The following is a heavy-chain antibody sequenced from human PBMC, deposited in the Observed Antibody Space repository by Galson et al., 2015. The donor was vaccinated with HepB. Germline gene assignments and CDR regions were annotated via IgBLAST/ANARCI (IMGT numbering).Heavy chain of an antibody. CDR2: ISSSSSYI. Sequence: SLRLSCAASGFTFSSYSMNWVRQAPGKGLEWVSSISSSSSYIYYADLVKGRFTISRDNAKNSLYLQMNSLRAEDTAVYYCARGASVTTWGGYFDYWGQGTLVTVSS. CDR3: ARGASVTTWGGYFDY. D-gene: IGHD4-17*01. V-gene: IGHV3-21*01. J-gene: IGHJ4*02. CDR1: GFTFSSYS.